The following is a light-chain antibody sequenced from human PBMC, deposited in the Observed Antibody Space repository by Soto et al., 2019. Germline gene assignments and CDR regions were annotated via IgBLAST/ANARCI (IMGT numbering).Light chain of an antibody. J-gene: IGKJ1*01. V-gene: IGKV1-5*03. CDR2: KAS. Sequence: IQMTQSPSSLSASVGDRVTITCRASHTISSWLAWYQQKPGKAPKLLIYKASTLKSGVPSRFSGSGSGTEFTLTINNLQPDDFATYYCQQYAGYSRTFGQGTKVDI. CDR3: QQYAGYSRT. CDR1: HTISSW.